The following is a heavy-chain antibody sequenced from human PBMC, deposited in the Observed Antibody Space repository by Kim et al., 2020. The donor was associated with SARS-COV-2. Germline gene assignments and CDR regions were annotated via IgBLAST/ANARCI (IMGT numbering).Heavy chain of an antibody. V-gene: IGHV3-23*03. CDR3: AARLAVAGY. CDR1: GFTFINYA. CDR2: IYGGGSGA. D-gene: IGHD6-19*01. Sequence: GGSLRLSCAASGFTFINYAMSWVRQAPGKGPEWVSFIYGGGSGAFYADSVKGRFTISRDNSKNTLFLQMNSLRAEDTAVYYCAARLAVAGYWGQGTLVTV. J-gene: IGHJ4*02.